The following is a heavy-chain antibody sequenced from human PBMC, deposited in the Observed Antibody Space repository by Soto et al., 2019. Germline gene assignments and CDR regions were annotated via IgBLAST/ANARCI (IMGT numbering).Heavy chain of an antibody. J-gene: IGHJ6*02. V-gene: IGHV1-69*13. D-gene: IGHD5-18*01. Sequence: SVKVSCKASGGTFSSYAISWVRQAPGQGLEWMGGIIPIFGTANYAQKFQGRVTITADESTSTAYMELSSLRSEDTAVYYCARDGGYSYDYDYYYGMDVWGQGTTVTVSS. CDR1: GGTFSSYA. CDR2: IIPIFGTA. CDR3: ARDGGYSYDYDYYYGMDV.